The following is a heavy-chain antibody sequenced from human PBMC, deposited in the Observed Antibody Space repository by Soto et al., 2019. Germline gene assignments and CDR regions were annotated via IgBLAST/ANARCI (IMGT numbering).Heavy chain of an antibody. Sequence: QVQLQESGPGLVKPSQNLSLTCSVSGVSISSGGYYWSWVRQHPGKGLEWIGYIYSSGSTYHNPSLESRVSISIDTSKNHFSLKRTSVNAAHTAVYFCARGTYTYGYAIYRWGQGTLVTVSS. D-gene: IGHD5-18*01. CDR3: ARGTYTYGYAIYR. V-gene: IGHV4-31*03. J-gene: IGHJ5*02. CDR1: GVSISSGGYY. CDR2: IYSSGST.